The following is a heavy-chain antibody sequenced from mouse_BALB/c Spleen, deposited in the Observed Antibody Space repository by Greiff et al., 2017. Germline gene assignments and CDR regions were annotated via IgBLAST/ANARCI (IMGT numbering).Heavy chain of an antibody. CDR2: IDPSDSYT. CDR1: GYTFTSYW. CDR3: TRCGITTLETFAMDY. Sequence: QVQLKQPGAELVKPGASVKMSCKASGYTFTSYWMHWVKQRPGQGLEWIGVIDPSDSYTSYNQKFKDKATLTVDTSSSTAYMQLSSLTSEDSAVYYCTRCGITTLETFAMDYWGQGTSVTVSS. D-gene: IGHD2-4*01. J-gene: IGHJ4*01. V-gene: IGHV1S127*01.